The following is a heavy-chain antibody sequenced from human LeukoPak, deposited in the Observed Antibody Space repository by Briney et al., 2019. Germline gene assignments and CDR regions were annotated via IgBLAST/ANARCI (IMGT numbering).Heavy chain of an antibody. CDR1: TFTFSTYA. CDR2: IYSGGST. J-gene: IGHJ5*02. D-gene: IGHD3-22*01. CDR3: ARDLYYDSSGYYYP. Sequence: PGGSLRLSCAASTFTFSTYAMTWVRQAPGKGLEWVSVIYSGGSTYYADSVKGRFTISRDNSKNTLYLQMNSLRAEDTAVYYCARDLYYDSSGYYYPWGQGTLVTVSS. V-gene: IGHV3-66*01.